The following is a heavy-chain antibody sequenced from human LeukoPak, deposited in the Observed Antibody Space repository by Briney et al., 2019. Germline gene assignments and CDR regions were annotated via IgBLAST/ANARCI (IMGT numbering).Heavy chain of an antibody. CDR2: MNPNSGNT. Sequence: GASVKVSCKASGYTFTSYDINWVRQATGQGLEWMGWMNPNSGNTGYAQKFQGRVTMTRNTSISTAYMELSRLRSDDTAVYYCARSPLTYCSSTSCYGLDPWGQGTLVTVSS. D-gene: IGHD2-2*01. CDR1: GYTFTSYD. J-gene: IGHJ5*02. V-gene: IGHV1-8*01. CDR3: ARSPLTYCSSTSCYGLDP.